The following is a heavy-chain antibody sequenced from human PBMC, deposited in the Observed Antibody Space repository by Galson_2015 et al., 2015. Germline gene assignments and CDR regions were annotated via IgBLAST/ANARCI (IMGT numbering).Heavy chain of an antibody. J-gene: IGHJ5*02. V-gene: IGHV4-30-2*01. CDR2: IYHSGST. CDR3: ARGSSWYGNWFDP. Sequence: TLSLTCAVSGGSISSGGYSWSWIRQPPGKGLEWIGYIYHSGSTYYNPSLKSRVTISVDRSKNQFSLKLSSVTAADTAVYYCARGSSWYGNWFDPWGQGTLVTVSS. CDR1: GGSISSGGYS. D-gene: IGHD6-13*01.